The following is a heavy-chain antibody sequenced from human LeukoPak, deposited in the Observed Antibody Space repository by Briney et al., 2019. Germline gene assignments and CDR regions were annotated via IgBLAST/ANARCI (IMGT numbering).Heavy chain of an antibody. D-gene: IGHD3-22*01. Sequence: SETLSLTCTVSGGSISSYYWSWIRQPPGKGLEWIGYIYYSGSTNYNPPLKSRVTISVDTSKNQFSLKLSSVTAADTAVYYCASSEYYYDSSGYSWYFDLWGRGTLVTVSS. V-gene: IGHV4-59*08. CDR3: ASSEYYYDSSGYSWYFDL. CDR2: IYYSGST. CDR1: GGSISSYY. J-gene: IGHJ2*01.